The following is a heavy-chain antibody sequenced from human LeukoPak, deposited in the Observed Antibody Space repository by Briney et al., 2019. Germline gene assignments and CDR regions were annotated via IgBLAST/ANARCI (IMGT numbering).Heavy chain of an antibody. V-gene: IGHV4-59*01. CDR2: IYYSGST. CDR3: ARGGYSYGYYMDV. CDR1: GGSISSYY. D-gene: IGHD5-18*01. J-gene: IGHJ6*03. Sequence: SETLSLTCTVSGGSISSYYCSWIRQPPGRGLEWIGYIYYSGSTNYNPSLKSRVTISVDTSKNQFSLKLSSVTAADTAVYYCARGGYSYGYYMDVWGKGTTVTVSS.